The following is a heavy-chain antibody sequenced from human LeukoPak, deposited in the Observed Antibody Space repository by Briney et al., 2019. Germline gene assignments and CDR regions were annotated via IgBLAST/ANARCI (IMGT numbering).Heavy chain of an antibody. CDR1: GYSITSGYY. D-gene: IGHD3-10*01. V-gene: IGHV4-38-2*02. Sequence: SETLSLTCTVSGYSITSGYYWGWIRPPPGKGLEWIGSVYHSGSTFYNPSLKSRVTVLADPSKNQFSLKLTSVTAADTAVYYCARDQDYYGSGSYGPDYWGQGILVTVSS. CDR3: ARDQDYYGSGSYGPDY. J-gene: IGHJ4*02. CDR2: VYHSGST.